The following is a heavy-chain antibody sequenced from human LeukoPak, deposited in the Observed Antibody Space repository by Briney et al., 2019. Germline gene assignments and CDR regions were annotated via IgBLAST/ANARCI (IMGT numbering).Heavy chain of an antibody. Sequence: SEALSVTCIVSGGSLSSYYGSWIRPPAGKGLEWIGRIYTSGSTNYNPSLKSRVTMSIDTSKNQFYLKLSSVTAADTAVYYCARTRRNYYDSSGYYYADAFDIWGQGTMVTVSS. CDR1: GGSLSSYY. J-gene: IGHJ3*02. CDR3: ARTRRNYYDSSGYYYADAFDI. V-gene: IGHV4-4*07. CDR2: IYTSGST. D-gene: IGHD3-22*01.